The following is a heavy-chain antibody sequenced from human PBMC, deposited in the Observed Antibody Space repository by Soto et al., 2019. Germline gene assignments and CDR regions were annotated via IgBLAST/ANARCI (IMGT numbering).Heavy chain of an antibody. CDR3: AMVSLYYDILTGYYPFDY. CDR1: GYTFTSYD. J-gene: IGHJ4*02. Sequence: ASVKVSCKASGYTFTSYDINWVRQATGQGLEWKGWMNPNSGNTGYAQKFQGRVTMTRNTSISTAYMELSSLRSEDTAVYYYAMVSLYYDILTGYYPFDYWGQGTLVNVSS. V-gene: IGHV1-8*01. CDR2: MNPNSGNT. D-gene: IGHD3-9*01.